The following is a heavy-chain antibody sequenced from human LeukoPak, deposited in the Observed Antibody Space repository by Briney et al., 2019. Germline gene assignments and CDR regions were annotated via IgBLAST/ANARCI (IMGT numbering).Heavy chain of an antibody. CDR1: GGSITTSGHY. V-gene: IGHV4-39*01. CDR2: IDYRERT. J-gene: IGHJ4*02. D-gene: IGHD3-16*01. CDR3: ANYVSGTMRDY. Sequence: PSETLSLTCTVSGGSITTSGHYWGWIRQPPGKGLEWIGSIDYRERTTYNPSLKSRVTISADTSRNQFSLKLSSVTATDTAVYYCANYVSGTMRDYWGQGSLVTVSS.